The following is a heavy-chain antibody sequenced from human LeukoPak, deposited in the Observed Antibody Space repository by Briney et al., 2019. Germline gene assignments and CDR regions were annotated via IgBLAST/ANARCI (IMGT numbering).Heavy chain of an antibody. CDR2: INHSGST. CDR3: AREGLTIFGGAFDI. J-gene: IGHJ3*02. Sequence: SETLSLTCAVYGGSFSGYYWSWIRQPPGKGLEWIGEINHSGSTNYNPSLKSRVTISVDTSKNQLSLKLSSVTAADTAVYYCAREGLTIFGGAFDIWGQGTMVTVSS. D-gene: IGHD3-3*01. V-gene: IGHV4-34*01. CDR1: GGSFSGYY.